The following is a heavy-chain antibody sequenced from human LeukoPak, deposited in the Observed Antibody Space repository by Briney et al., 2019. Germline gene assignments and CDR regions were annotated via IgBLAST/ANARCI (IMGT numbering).Heavy chain of an antibody. CDR3: AIKTRITIFGVAPFDY. Sequence: SETLSLTCTVSGYSISSGYYWGWIRRPPGKGLEWIGTICHSGSTYYNPSLRSRVTISVDTSKNQFSLKLSSVTAADTAVYYCAIKTRITIFGVAPFDYWGQGTLVTVSS. V-gene: IGHV4-38-2*02. J-gene: IGHJ4*02. D-gene: IGHD3-3*01. CDR1: GYSISSGYY. CDR2: ICHSGST.